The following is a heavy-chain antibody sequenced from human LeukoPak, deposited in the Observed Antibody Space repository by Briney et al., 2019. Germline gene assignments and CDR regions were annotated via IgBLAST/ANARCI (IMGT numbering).Heavy chain of an antibody. Sequence: PGGSLRLSCAASGFTFSSYSMNWVRQAPGKGLEWVSSISSSSSYIYYADSVKGRFTISRDNSKNTLYLQMNSLRAEDTAVYYCAKAHSPGPYYYYGMDVWGQGTTVTVSS. CDR1: GFTFSSYS. V-gene: IGHV3-21*04. CDR3: AKAHSPGPYYYYGMDV. J-gene: IGHJ6*02. CDR2: ISSSSSYI.